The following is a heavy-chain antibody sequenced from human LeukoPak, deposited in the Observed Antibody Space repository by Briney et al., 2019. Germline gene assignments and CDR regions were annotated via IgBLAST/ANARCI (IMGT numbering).Heavy chain of an antibody. CDR1: GFTSNYW. J-gene: IGHJ4*02. D-gene: IGHD5-12*01. CDR2: ISGDGSTT. Sequence: PGGSLRLSCAAIGFTSNYWMHWVRQAPGKGLVWVSRISGDGSTTFYADSVKGRFTISRDNSKNTLYLQMNRLRAEDTAVYYCTRGYSGYGNFDCWGQGTLVTVSS. CDR3: TRGYSGYGNFDC. V-gene: IGHV3-74*01.